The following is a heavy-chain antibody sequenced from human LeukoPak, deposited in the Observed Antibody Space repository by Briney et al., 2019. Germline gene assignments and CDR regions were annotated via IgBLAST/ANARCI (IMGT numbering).Heavy chain of an antibody. J-gene: IGHJ4*02. CDR1: GVMFPSYW. Sequence: PGGSLRLSCAASGVMFPSYWMTWVRQAPGKGLEWVANIKQDGSYKYYADSVKGRFTISRDNSKNTVYLQMNTLRDEDTAVYYCARAVGPFDYWGQGTLVTVSS. CDR2: IKQDGSYK. D-gene: IGHD3-16*01. V-gene: IGHV3-7*02. CDR3: ARAVGPFDY.